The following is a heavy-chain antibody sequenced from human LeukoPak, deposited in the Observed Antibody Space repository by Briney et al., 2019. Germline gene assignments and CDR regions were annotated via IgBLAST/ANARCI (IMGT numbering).Heavy chain of an antibody. Sequence: GGSLRLSCAASGLTFSSHWMHWVRQAPGKGLVWVSRITNDGSSTTYADSVKGRFTISRDNSKNTLYLQMSSLRAEDTAAYYCEVVVAASYDYWGRGTLVTVSS. CDR2: ITNDGSST. V-gene: IGHV3-74*01. D-gene: IGHD2-15*01. CDR3: EVVVAASYDY. CDR1: GLTFSSHW. J-gene: IGHJ4*02.